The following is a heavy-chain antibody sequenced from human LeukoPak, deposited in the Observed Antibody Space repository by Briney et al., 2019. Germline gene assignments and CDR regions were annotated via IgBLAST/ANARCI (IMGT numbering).Heavy chain of an antibody. D-gene: IGHD1-7*01. J-gene: IGHJ4*02. CDR2: IIPIFGTA. CDR3: ARGRNWNFGWYY. Sequence: SVKVSCKASGGTFSSYAISWVRQAPGQGLEWMGGIIPIFGTANYAQKFQGRVTITADESTSTAYMELSSLRSEDTAVYYCARGRNWNFGWYYWGQGTLVTVSS. V-gene: IGHV1-69*01. CDR1: GGTFSSYA.